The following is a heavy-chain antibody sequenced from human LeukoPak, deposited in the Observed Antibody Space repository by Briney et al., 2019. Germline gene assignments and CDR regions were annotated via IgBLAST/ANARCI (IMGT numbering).Heavy chain of an antibody. CDR1: GFTFSSYW. CDR2: IKQDGSEK. Sequence: GGSLRLSCAASGFTFSSYWMSWVRQAPGKGLEWVANIKQDGSEKYYVGSVEGRFTISRDNAKNSLYLQMNSLRAEDTAVYYCARERYSSGWYGGFFDLWGRGTLVTVSS. CDR3: ARERYSSGWYGGFFDL. V-gene: IGHV3-7*01. J-gene: IGHJ2*01. D-gene: IGHD6-19*01.